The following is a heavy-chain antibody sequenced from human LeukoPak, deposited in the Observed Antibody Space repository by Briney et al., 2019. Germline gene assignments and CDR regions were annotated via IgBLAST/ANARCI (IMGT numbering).Heavy chain of an antibody. CDR3: TTRPPDYYDGSGYHFEY. J-gene: IGHJ4*02. CDR2: IRSKGNSYAT. CDR1: GFTFSGSA. V-gene: IGHV3-73*01. D-gene: IGHD3-22*01. Sequence: GGSLRLSCAASGFTFSGSAMHWVRQASGKGLEWVGRIRSKGNSYATTYAASVEGRFTISRDDSKNTAYLQMHSLKTEDTAVYYCTTRPPDYYDGSGYHFEYWGQGTLVTVSS.